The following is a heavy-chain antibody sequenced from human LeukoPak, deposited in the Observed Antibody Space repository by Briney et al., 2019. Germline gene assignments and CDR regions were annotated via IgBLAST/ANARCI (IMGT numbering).Heavy chain of an antibody. J-gene: IGHJ4*02. Sequence: SETLSLTCTVSGGSISSYYWSWIRQPPGKGLEWIGYIYYSGSTNYNPSLKSRVTISVDTSKNQFSLKLSSVTAADTAVYYCARAVLQGIAAAGLDYWGQGTLVTVSS. CDR1: GGSISSYY. V-gene: IGHV4-59*01. D-gene: IGHD6-13*01. CDR2: IYYSGST. CDR3: ARAVLQGIAAAGLDY.